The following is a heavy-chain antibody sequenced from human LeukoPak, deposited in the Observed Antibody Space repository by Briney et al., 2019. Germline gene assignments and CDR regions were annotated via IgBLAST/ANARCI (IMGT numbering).Heavy chain of an antibody. CDR3: AKVYCGGDCYGGYFDL. CDR1: GFTFSSYA. D-gene: IGHD2-21*01. J-gene: IGHJ2*01. Sequence: GRSLRLSCAASGFTFSSYAMHWVRQAPGKGLEWVAVISYDGSNKYYADSVKGRFTISRDNSKNTLYLQMNSLRAEDTAVYYCAKVYCGGDCYGGYFDLWGRGTLVTVSS. CDR2: ISYDGSNK. V-gene: IGHV3-30-3*01.